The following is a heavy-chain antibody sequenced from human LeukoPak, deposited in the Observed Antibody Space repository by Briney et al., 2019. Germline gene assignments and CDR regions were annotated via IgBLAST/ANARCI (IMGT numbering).Heavy chain of an antibody. CDR3: ARDLGVDY. V-gene: IGHV3-9*01. Sequence: GGSLRLSCAASGFTFDDYAMHWVRHAPGKGLEWVSGIGWNSGNIGYADSVRGRFTISRDNSKNTLYLQMNSLRAEDTAVYYCARDLGVDYWGQGTLVTVSS. CDR2: IGWNSGNI. CDR1: GFTFDDYA. J-gene: IGHJ4*02.